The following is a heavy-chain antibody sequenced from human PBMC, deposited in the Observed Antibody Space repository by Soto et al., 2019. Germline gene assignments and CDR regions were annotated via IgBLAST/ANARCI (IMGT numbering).Heavy chain of an antibody. CDR3: ARDLWGYCGADCYPLDV. V-gene: IGHV4-59*01. D-gene: IGHD2-21*02. CDR1: GGSISRYY. CDR2: MYNTGST. J-gene: IGHJ6*02. Sequence: SETLSLTCTVSGGSISRYYWSWIQQPPGKELEWIGYMYNTGSTIYNPSLKSRVTISVDTSKNQFSLKLNSVTAADTAVYYCARDLWGYCGADCYPLDVWGQGTTVTVS.